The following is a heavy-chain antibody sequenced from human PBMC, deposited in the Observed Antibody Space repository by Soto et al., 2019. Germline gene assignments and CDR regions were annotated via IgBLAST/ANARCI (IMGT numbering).Heavy chain of an antibody. CDR3: ARDPHADPVVAFDY. CDR1: GFTFSSYA. V-gene: IGHV3-30-3*01. D-gene: IGHD2-15*01. Sequence: QVQLVESGGGVVQPGRSLRLSCAASGFTFSSYAMHWVRQAPGKGLEWVAVISYDGSNKYYADSVKGRFTISRDNSKNTLYLQMNSRRAEDTAVYYCARDPHADPVVAFDYWGQGTLVTVSS. CDR2: ISYDGSNK. J-gene: IGHJ4*02.